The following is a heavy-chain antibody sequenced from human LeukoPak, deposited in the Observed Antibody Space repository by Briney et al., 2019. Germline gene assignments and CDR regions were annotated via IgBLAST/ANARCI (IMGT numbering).Heavy chain of an antibody. J-gene: IGHJ3*02. D-gene: IGHD6-19*01. V-gene: IGHV3-23*01. CDR3: AKDRSSGWYDAFDI. Sequence: PGGSLRLSCAASGFTFSSYAMSWVRQAPGKVLGWVSSISGSGGSTYYSDSVKGRFTISRDNSKNTLYLQLNSLRAEDTAVYYCAKDRSSGWYDAFDIWGQGTMVIVSS. CDR2: ISGSGGST. CDR1: GFTFSSYA.